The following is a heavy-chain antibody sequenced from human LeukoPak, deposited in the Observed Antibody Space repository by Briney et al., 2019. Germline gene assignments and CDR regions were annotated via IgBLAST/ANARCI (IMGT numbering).Heavy chain of an antibody. Sequence: SETLSLTCIVSGGSISSSNYYWGWIRQPPGKGLEWIGSIYYSGSTYYNPSLKSRVTISVDTSKNQFSLKLSSVTAADTAVYYCARDVTGFDPWGQGTLVTVSS. CDR2: IYYSGST. CDR1: GGSISSSNYY. J-gene: IGHJ5*02. CDR3: ARDVTGFDP. V-gene: IGHV4-39*07.